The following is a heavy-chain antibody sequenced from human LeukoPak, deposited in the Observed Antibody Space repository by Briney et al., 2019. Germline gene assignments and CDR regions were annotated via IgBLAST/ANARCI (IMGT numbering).Heavy chain of an antibody. Sequence: GGSLRLSCAASGFTFSSYEMNWVRQAPGKGLEWVSYISSSGNTIYYADSVKGRFTISRDNAKNSLYLQMNSLRAEDTAVYYCASGDSSGYYSHGGAFDIWGQGTMVTVSS. CDR2: ISSSGNTI. CDR3: ASGDSSGYYSHGGAFDI. V-gene: IGHV3-48*03. D-gene: IGHD3-22*01. CDR1: GFTFSSYE. J-gene: IGHJ3*02.